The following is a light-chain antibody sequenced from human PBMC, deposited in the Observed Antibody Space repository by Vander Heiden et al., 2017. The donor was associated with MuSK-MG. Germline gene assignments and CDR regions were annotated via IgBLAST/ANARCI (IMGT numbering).Light chain of an antibody. Sequence: LIYGASVRAAGIPDRFSGGGSGTDFTLTISRLEPEDSAVYYCHRVDCSFQTFGQGTKLE. CDR3: HRVDCSFQT. J-gene: IGKJ2*01. CDR2: GAS. V-gene: IGKV3-20*01.